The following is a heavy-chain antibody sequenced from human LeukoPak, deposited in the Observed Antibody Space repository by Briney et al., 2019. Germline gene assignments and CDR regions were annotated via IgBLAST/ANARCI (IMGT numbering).Heavy chain of an antibody. CDR1: GFTLTRYW. D-gene: IGHD1-14*01. V-gene: IGHV3-7*03. CDR2: INEDGSEK. J-gene: IGHJ4*02. Sequence: GGSLRLSCAASGFTLTRYWMSGVRQAPGKGPEWVANINEDGSEKYYLDSVRGRFTFSRDNARNSLYLQMNSLRVEDAAVYFCARVGSAGFDYWGQGALVTVSS. CDR3: ARVGSAGFDY.